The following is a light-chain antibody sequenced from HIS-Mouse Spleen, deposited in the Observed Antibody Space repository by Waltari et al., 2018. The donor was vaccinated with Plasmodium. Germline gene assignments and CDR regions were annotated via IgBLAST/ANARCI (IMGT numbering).Light chain of an antibody. V-gene: IGLV3-10*01. CDR3: YSTDSSGNHRV. J-gene: IGLJ3*02. CDR2: EDS. CDR1: ASPKKY. Sequence: SYELTQPPSVSVSPGQTARITCSGDASPKKYAYWYQQQSGQAPVLVIYEDSKRPAGIPDGFSGSSSGTMATLTISGAQVEDEADYYCYSTDSSGNHRVFGGGTKLTVL.